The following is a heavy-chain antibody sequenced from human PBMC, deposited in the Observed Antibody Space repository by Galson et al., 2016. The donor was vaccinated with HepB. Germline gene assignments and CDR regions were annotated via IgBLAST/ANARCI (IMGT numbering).Heavy chain of an antibody. CDR3: ASTTMGASGFDF. CDR2: VYFSGRT. Sequence: SETLSLTCTVSGDSISSSNYYWGWICQPPGKGLEWIGSVYFSGRTYYTPSLKSRVTISVDTSKNQFSLRLNSVTAADTAVYYCASTTMGASGFDFWGQGPLVTVSS. V-gene: IGHV4-39*07. CDR1: GDSISSSNYY. D-gene: IGHD1-26*01. J-gene: IGHJ4*02.